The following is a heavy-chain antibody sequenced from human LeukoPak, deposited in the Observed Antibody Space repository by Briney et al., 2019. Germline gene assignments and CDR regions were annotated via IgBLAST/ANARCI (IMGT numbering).Heavy chain of an antibody. J-gene: IGHJ5*02. CDR1: GFTFSSYG. D-gene: IGHD2-21*02. V-gene: IGHV3-30*03. CDR2: ISYDGSNK. CDR3: ATSIVVVTATNWFDP. Sequence: GGSLRLSCAASGFTFSSYGMHWVRQAPGKGLEWVAVISYDGSNKYHADSVKGRFTISRDNSKNALYLQMNSLRAEDTAVYYCATSIVVVTATNWFDPWGQGTQVTVSS.